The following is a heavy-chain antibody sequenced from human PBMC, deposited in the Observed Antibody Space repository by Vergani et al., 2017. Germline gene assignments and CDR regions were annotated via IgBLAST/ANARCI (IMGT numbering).Heavy chain of an antibody. Sequence: QLQLQESGPRLVKPSEALSLTCTVSGDSMNSGKDYWGWVRQSPGRGLEWIGSIYYSGSPYYNPSFESRASVSIDVSKNQFSLTLNSVTAADTAIYFWVSHCSSTSCYLGVVASWGHGTLVIVSS. CDR3: VSHCSSTSCYLGVVAS. D-gene: IGHD2-2*01. CDR2: IYYSGSP. J-gene: IGHJ5*01. V-gene: IGHV4-39*01. CDR1: GDSMNSGKDY.